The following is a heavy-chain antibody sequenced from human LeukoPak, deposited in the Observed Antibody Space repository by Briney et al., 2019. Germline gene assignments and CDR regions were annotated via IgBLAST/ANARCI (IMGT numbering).Heavy chain of an antibody. Sequence: SETLSLTCTVSGGSISSSSYYWGWIRQPPGKGLGWIGSIYYSGSTYYNPSLKSRVTISVDTSKNQFSLKLSSVTAADTAVYYCARVATRANWGSRGFDYWGQGTLVTVSS. CDR3: ARVATRANWGSRGFDY. J-gene: IGHJ4*02. CDR1: GGSISSSSYY. V-gene: IGHV4-39*07. D-gene: IGHD7-27*01. CDR2: IYYSGST.